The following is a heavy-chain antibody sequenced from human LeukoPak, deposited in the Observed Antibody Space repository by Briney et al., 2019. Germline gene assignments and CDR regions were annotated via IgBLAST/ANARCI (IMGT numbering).Heavy chain of an antibody. Sequence: GGSLRLSCAASGFTFSSYGMHWVRQAPGKGLEWVAFIRYDGSNKYYADSVKGRFTISRDNSKNTLYLQMNSLRAEDTAVYYCASSNYYDSSGYDRYFDYWGQGTLVTVSS. V-gene: IGHV3-30*02. CDR3: ASSNYYDSSGYDRYFDY. J-gene: IGHJ4*02. CDR1: GFTFSSYG. CDR2: IRYDGSNK. D-gene: IGHD3-22*01.